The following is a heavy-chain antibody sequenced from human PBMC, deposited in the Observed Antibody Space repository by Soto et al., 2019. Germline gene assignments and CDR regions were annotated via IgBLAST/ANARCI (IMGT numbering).Heavy chain of an antibody. CDR1: GGTFRTYA. Sequence: QVQLLQSGAEVKKPGSSVRVSCEASGGTFRTYAISWVRQAPGQGLEWMGEIIPIFGKVNYAQKFQGRVPITADESTTTVYMDLSSLTSEDTAVYYCAKGAVAGTPTSYYYYGMDVWGQGTTVTVS. CDR3: AKGAVAGTPTSYYYYGMDV. V-gene: IGHV1-69*12. CDR2: IIPIFGKV. D-gene: IGHD6-19*01. J-gene: IGHJ6*02.